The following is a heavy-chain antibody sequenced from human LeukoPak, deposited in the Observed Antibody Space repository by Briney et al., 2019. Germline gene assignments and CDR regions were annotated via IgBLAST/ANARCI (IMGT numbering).Heavy chain of an antibody. J-gene: IGHJ4*02. Sequence: ASVKVSCTASGGTFSSYAISWVRQAPGQGLEWMGRIIPILGIANYAQKFQGRVTITADKSTGTAYMELSSLRSEDTAVYYCARDVPAAIPTYYFDYWGQGTLVTVSS. V-gene: IGHV1-69*04. D-gene: IGHD2-2*02. CDR2: IIPILGIA. CDR1: GGTFSSYA. CDR3: ARDVPAAIPTYYFDY.